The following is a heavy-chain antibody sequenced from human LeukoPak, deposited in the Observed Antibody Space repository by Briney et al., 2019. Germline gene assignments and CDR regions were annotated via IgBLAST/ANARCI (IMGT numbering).Heavy chain of an antibody. J-gene: IGHJ5*02. CDR1: GFTFSSCA. V-gene: IGHV3-23*01. D-gene: IGHD6-19*01. Sequence: GGSLRLSCAASGFTFSSCAMSWVREAPGKGLEWVSAISGSAGSTYYADSVKGRFTISRDNTKNTLYLQMNSLRAEDTAVYYCAKDLIAVAGTPTGNWFDPWGQGTLVSVSS. CDR3: AKDLIAVAGTPTGNWFDP. CDR2: ISGSAGST.